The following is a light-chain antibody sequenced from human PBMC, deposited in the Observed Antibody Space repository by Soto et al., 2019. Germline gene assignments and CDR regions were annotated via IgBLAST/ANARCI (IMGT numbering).Light chain of an antibody. CDR3: QQRYSWPPIT. V-gene: IGKV3-11*01. CDR2: GAS. CDR1: QSVSSN. Sequence: EIVLTQSPATPSLSPGERATLSCRASQSVSSNLAWYQQKPGQAPRLLIYGASTRATGIPARFSGSGSGTDFTLTISSLEPEDFAVYYCQQRYSWPPITFGQGTRLEIK. J-gene: IGKJ5*01.